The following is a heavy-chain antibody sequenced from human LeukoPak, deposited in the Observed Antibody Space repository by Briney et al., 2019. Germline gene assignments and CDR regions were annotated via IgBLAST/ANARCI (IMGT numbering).Heavy chain of an antibody. CDR3: AKDGVATIMGGYFDY. V-gene: IGHV3-30*18. CDR1: GFTFSSYG. CDR2: ISYDGSNK. D-gene: IGHD5-12*01. J-gene: IGHJ4*02. Sequence: PGGSLRLSCAASGFTFSSYGMHWVRQAPGKGLEWLAVISYDGSNKYYADSVKGRFTISRDNSKNTLYLQMNSRRAEDTAVYYCAKDGVATIMGGYFDYWGQGTLVTVSS.